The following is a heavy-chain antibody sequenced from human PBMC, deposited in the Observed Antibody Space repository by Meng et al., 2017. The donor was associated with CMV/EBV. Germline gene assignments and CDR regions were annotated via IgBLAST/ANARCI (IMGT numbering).Heavy chain of an antibody. D-gene: IGHD3-22*01. V-gene: IGHV1-69*05. CDR1: GGTFSSYA. Sequence: VRAGTEVKKPGSSVNVSCKASGGTFSSYAISLVRQTPGQGLEWMGGIIPIFGTANYAQKFQGRVTITTDESTSTAYIELSSLRSEDTAVYYCARGYYDSSGYYYRGGYYFDYWGQGTLVTVSS. J-gene: IGHJ4*02. CDR3: ARGYYDSSGYYYRGGYYFDY. CDR2: IIPIFGTA.